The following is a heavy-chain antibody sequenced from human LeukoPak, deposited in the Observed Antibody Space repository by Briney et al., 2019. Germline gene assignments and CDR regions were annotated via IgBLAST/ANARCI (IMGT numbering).Heavy chain of an antibody. CDR3: VRDRSYGAFDY. Sequence: GGSLRLSCAASGFTFSSYTMNWVRQPPGKGLEWVAVISYDGSNKYYADSVKGRFTISRDNAKNSLYLQMNSLRAEDTAFYHCVRDRSYGAFDYWGQGSLVTVSS. J-gene: IGHJ4*02. V-gene: IGHV3-30*03. CDR1: GFTFSSYT. CDR2: ISYDGSNK. D-gene: IGHD5-18*01.